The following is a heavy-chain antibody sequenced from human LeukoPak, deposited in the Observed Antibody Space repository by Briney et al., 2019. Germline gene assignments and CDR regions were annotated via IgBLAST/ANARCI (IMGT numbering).Heavy chain of an antibody. D-gene: IGHD7-27*01. J-gene: IGHJ4*02. CDR2: IKGGGSEK. V-gene: IGHV3-7*02. CDR3: ASNWGSTGGFDY. CDR1: GFTFSNYW. Sequence: GGSLRLSCAASGFTFSNYWMSWVRQAREKGLEWVANIKGGGSEKNYIDSVKGRFTISRDNAQNSLFLQMNSLRAEDTAVYYCASNWGSTGGFDYWGQGTLVTVSS.